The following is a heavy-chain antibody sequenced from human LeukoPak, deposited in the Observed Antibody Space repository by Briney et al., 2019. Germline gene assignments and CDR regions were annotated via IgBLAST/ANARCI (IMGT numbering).Heavy chain of an antibody. CDR2: IYSGGST. CDR3: ARDRGVGDGIDSFDI. V-gene: IGHV3-66*01. Sequence: GGSLRLSCAASGFTVSSNFMTWVRQAPGKGLEWVSVIYSGGSTYYAESVKGRFTISRDNSKNTLYLQMNSLRAEDTAVYYCARDRGVGDGIDSFDIWGQGTMVTVSS. D-gene: IGHD1-26*01. J-gene: IGHJ3*02. CDR1: GFTVSSNF.